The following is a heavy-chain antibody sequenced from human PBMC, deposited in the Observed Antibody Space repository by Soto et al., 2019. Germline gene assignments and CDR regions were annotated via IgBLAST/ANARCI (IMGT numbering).Heavy chain of an antibody. Sequence: QGQLVQSGAEVKKPGASVKVSCKASGYTFTSYGISWVRQAPGQGLEWMGWISAYNGNTNYAQKLQGRVTMTTDTSTNTAYMELRSLRSDDTAVYYCARVGPSARRGQGWFDPWGQGTLVTVSS. D-gene: IGHD1-1*01. CDR2: ISAYNGNT. CDR1: GYTFTSYG. V-gene: IGHV1-18*04. J-gene: IGHJ5*02. CDR3: ARVGPSARRGQGWFDP.